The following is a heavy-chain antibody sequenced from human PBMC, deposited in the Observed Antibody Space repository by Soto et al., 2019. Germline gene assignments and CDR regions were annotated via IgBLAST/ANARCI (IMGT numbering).Heavy chain of an antibody. CDR2: ISGSGGSS. CDR1: GFTFSSYA. J-gene: IGHJ4*02. V-gene: IGHV3-23*01. CDR3: AKFRKYGDYAPLPYFDY. D-gene: IGHD4-17*01. Sequence: PGGSLRLSCAASGFTFSSYAMSWVRQAPGKGLEWVSAISGSGGSSYYADSVKGRFTISRDNSKNTLYLQMSLRAEDTAVYYCAKFRKYGDYAPLPYFDYWGQGTLVTVSS.